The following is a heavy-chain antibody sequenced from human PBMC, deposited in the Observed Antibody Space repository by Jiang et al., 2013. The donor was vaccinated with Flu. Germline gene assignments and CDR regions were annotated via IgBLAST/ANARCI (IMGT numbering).Heavy chain of an antibody. CDR1: GDSVSRGSTA. CDR2: TYYRSRWYS. D-gene: IGHD6-19*01. V-gene: IGHV6-1*01. Sequence: QTLSLTCAISGDSVSRGSTAWNWIRVSPSGGLEWLGRTYYRSRWYSDYAVSVKSRITLNPDTSKNQFSLHLDSVTPDDTAVYYCTRGGFGWSVFDFHFWGQGTLVTVSS. J-gene: IGHJ4*02. CDR3: TRGGFGWSVFDFHF.